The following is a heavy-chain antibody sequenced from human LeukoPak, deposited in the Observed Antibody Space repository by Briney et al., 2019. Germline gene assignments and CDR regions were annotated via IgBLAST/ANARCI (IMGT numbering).Heavy chain of an antibody. CDR1: GDSISSYY. CDR2: IYYSGST. Sequence: SETLSLTCTVSGDSISSYYWSWIRQPPGKGLEWIGYIYYSGSTNYNPSLKSRVTISVDTSKNQFSLKLSSVTAADTAVYYCASSIAVARFDYWGQGTLVTVSS. CDR3: ASSIAVARFDY. V-gene: IGHV4-59*01. D-gene: IGHD6-19*01. J-gene: IGHJ4*02.